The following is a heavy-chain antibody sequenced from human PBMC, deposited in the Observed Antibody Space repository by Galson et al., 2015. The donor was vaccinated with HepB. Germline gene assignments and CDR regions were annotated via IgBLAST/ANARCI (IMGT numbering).Heavy chain of an antibody. CDR2: ISAYSGKT. V-gene: IGHV1-18*04. Sequence: SVKVSCKAFGYTFTSYGISWVRQAPGQGLEWMGWISAYSGKTNYAQMLQGRVTMTTDTSTHTAYMELRTMRSDDTAVYYCARSAAGRTATTTLAWGQRILVTVSS. D-gene: IGHD4-17*01. CDR1: GYTFTSYG. CDR3: ARSAAGRTATTTLA. J-gene: IGHJ5*02.